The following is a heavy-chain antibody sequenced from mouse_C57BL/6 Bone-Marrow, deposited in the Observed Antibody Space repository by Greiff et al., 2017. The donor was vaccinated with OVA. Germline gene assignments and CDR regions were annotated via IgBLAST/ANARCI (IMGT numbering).Heavy chain of an antibody. Sequence: QVHVKQPGAELVKPGASVKVSCKASGYTFTSYWMHWVKQRPGQGLEWIGRIHPSDSDTNYNQKFKGKATLTVDKSSSTAYMQLSSLTSEDSAVYYCAPGDGYLAWFAYWGQGTLVTVSA. CDR3: APGDGYLAWFAY. V-gene: IGHV1-74*01. D-gene: IGHD2-3*01. J-gene: IGHJ3*01. CDR1: GYTFTSYW. CDR2: IHPSDSDT.